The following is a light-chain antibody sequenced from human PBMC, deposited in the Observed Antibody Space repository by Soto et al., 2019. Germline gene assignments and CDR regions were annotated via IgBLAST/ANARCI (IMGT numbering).Light chain of an antibody. CDR1: QSVSSW. Sequence: DFQMTQSPSTLSASVGDRVTITCRASQSVSSWLAWYQQKPGKAPTLLIHTASTLQSGVPSRFSGSGSGTDFTLTITSLQPDDFATYYCQQYNSYRTFGQGTKVDIK. CDR2: TAS. J-gene: IGKJ1*01. V-gene: IGKV1-5*03. CDR3: QQYNSYRT.